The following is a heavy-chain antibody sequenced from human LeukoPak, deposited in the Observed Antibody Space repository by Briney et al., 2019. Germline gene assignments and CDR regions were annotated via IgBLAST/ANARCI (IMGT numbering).Heavy chain of an antibody. V-gene: IGHV4-34*01. CDR1: GGSFSGYY. D-gene: IGHD6-13*01. CDR2: TNHSGST. J-gene: IGHJ4*02. CDR3: ARVVLYSSSWYDTTYFDY. Sequence: SETLSLTCAVYGGSFSGYYWSWIRQPPGKGLEWIGETNHSGSTNYNPSLKSRVTISVDTSKNQFSLKLSSVTAADTAVYYCARVVLYSSSWYDTTYFDYWGQGTLVTVSS.